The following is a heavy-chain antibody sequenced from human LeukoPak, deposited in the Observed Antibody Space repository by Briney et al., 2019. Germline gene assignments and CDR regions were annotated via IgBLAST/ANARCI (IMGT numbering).Heavy chain of an antibody. CDR3: AREKGNSYGYDY. J-gene: IGHJ4*02. V-gene: IGHV4-61*01. CDR2: IYYSGST. D-gene: IGHD5-18*01. Sequence: KPSETLSLTCTVSGGSIRSGSYSWSWIRQPPGKGLEWIGYIYYSGSTNYNPSLKSRVTISVDTSMNQFSLKLSSVTAADTAVYYCAREKGNSYGYDYWGQGTLVTVSS. CDR1: GGSIRSGSYS.